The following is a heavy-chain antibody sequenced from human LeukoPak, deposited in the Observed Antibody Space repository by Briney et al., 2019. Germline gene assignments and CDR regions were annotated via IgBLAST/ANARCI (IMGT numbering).Heavy chain of an antibody. J-gene: IGHJ4*02. CDR1: GFNFSDYS. CDR3: ARDGERYYDFWSGSRTFDY. Sequence: GGSLRLSCAASGFNFSDYSMTWVRQAPGKGLEWVSSISSSSSYIYYADSVKGRFTISRDNAKNSLYLQMNSLRAEDTAVYYCARDGERYYDFWSGSRTFDYWGQGTLVTVSS. CDR2: ISSSSSYI. D-gene: IGHD3-3*01. V-gene: IGHV3-21*01.